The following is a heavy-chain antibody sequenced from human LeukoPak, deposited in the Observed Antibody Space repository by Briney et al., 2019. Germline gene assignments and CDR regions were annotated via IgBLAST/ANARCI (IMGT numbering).Heavy chain of an antibody. D-gene: IGHD4-23*01. CDR1: GYTFTSYY. CDR3: ARVSSNSRGDYFDY. CDR2: IIPILGIA. V-gene: IGHV1-69*04. J-gene: IGHJ4*02. Sequence: SVKVSCKASGYTFTSYYMHWVRQAPGQGLEWMGRIIPILGIANYAQKFQGRVTITADKSTSTAYMELSSLRSEDAAVYYCARVSSNSRGDYFDYWGQGTLVTVSS.